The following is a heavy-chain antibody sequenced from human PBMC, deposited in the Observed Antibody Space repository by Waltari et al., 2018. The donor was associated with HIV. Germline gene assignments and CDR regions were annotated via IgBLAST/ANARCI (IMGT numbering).Heavy chain of an antibody. D-gene: IGHD3-22*01. J-gene: IGHJ4*02. Sequence: QVQLQESGPGLVKPSETLSLKRPVSGGSISSSTYYWGWIRQPPGKGLELIGTIHYSGTTYFNPSLKSRVSISVDTSKNHFSLELSSVTAADTAVYYCARHVETYYYDSSGCSLDYWGQGTLVTVSS. CDR2: IHYSGTT. CDR3: ARHVETYYYDSSGCSLDY. V-gene: IGHV4-39*01. CDR1: GGSISSSTYY.